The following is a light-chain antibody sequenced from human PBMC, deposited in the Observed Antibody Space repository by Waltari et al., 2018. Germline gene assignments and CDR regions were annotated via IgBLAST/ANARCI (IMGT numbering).Light chain of an antibody. CDR2: QDN. CDR1: GWGNKY. J-gene: IGLJ2*01. V-gene: IGLV3-1*01. Sequence: SFELTQTPSVSVYPGETASISCSGDGWGNKYVSWYQHTAGQSPVLLIYQDNMRPSGIPELFAGAKSGNTATLTISGTHDLHEADYYSQALDSSTLVLFGGGTKRTVL. CDR3: QALDSSTLVL.